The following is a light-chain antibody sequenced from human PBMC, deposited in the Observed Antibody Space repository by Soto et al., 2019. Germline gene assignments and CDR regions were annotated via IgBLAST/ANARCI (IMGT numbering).Light chain of an antibody. V-gene: IGKV3-11*01. CDR2: DAS. CDR3: QQRSNFIT. J-gene: IGKJ5*01. CDR1: QSVSSY. Sequence: EIVLTHSPGTLPLSPGERPTLSCRASQSVSSYLAWYQQKPGQAPRLLIYDASNRATGIPARFSGSGSGTDFTLTISSLEPEDFAVYYCQQRSNFITFGQGTRLEI.